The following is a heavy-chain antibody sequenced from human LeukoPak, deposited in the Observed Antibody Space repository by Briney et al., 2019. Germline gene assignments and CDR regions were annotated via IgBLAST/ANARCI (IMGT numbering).Heavy chain of an antibody. CDR1: GFTFSSYG. V-gene: IGHV3-30*03. Sequence: PGGSLRLSCAASGFTFSSYGMHWVRQAPGKGLEWVAVISYDGSTKYYADSVKGRFTISRDNSKNTLFLQMNSLRAEDTAVFYCARTWRDYGDYPGYWGQGTLVTVSS. CDR3: ARTWRDYGDYPGY. CDR2: ISYDGSTK. J-gene: IGHJ4*02. D-gene: IGHD4-17*01.